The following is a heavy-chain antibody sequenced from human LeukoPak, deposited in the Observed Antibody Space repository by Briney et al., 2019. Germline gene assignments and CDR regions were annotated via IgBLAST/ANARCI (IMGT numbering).Heavy chain of an antibody. CDR1: GYTLSEMT. D-gene: IGHD2-21*01. J-gene: IGHJ4*02. Sequence: ASVKVSCKVSGYTLSEMTMHWVRQAPGKGLEWMGGFDPENDERIYARKFRGRVTMTEDTSTDTAYMELSSLRSEDTAVYYCATEVSSIVPDYWGQGTLVTVSS. V-gene: IGHV1-24*01. CDR3: ATEVSSIVPDY. CDR2: FDPENDER.